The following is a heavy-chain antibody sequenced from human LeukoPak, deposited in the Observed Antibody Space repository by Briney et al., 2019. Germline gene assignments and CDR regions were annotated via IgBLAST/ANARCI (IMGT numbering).Heavy chain of an antibody. J-gene: IGHJ4*02. CDR3: ARYYYGSGSSLQYYFDY. CDR2: IIPIFGTA. V-gene: IGHV1-69*06. D-gene: IGHD3-10*01. Sequence: SVKVSCKASGGTFSSYAISWVRQAPGQGLEWMGGIIPIFGTANYAQKFQGRVTITADKSTSTAYMELSSLRSEDTAVYYCARYYYGSGSSLQYYFDYWGQGTLVTVSS. CDR1: GGTFSSYA.